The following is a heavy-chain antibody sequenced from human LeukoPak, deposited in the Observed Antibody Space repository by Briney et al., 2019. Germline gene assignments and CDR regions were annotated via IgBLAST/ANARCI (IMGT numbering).Heavy chain of an antibody. D-gene: IGHD3-9*01. V-gene: IGHV3-30-3*01. CDR1: GFTFSSYA. CDR3: AKGGYDILTGYHYGMDV. Sequence: GGSLRLSCAASGFTFSSYAMHWVRQAPGKGLEWVAVISYDGSNKYYADSVKGRFTISRDNSKNTLYLQMNSLRAEDTAVYYCAKGGYDILTGYHYGMDVWGKGTTVTVSS. CDR2: ISYDGSNK. J-gene: IGHJ6*04.